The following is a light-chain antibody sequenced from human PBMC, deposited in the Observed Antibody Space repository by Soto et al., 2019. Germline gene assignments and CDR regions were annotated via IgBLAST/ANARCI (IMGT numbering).Light chain of an antibody. CDR1: HAIGDT. V-gene: IGKV3-15*01. J-gene: IGKJ4*01. Sequence: VMRQSPATLSVSTGEGATLSCRASHAIGDTLAWYQHKPGQTPRLLIYDTSTRATGVPTRFSGSRSGAEFTLTINSLQSEDFAVYYCQPYNNWPLTFGGGTKVDNK. CDR2: DTS. CDR3: QPYNNWPLT.